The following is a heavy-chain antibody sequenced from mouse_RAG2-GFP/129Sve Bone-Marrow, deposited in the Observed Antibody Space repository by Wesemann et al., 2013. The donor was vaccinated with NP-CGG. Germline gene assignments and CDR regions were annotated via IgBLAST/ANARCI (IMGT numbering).Heavy chain of an antibody. CDR3: TRRRWLLPFDY. D-gene: IGHD2-3*01. J-gene: IGHJ2*01. V-gene: IGHV1-55*01. Sequence: KFKSKATLTVDTSSSTAYMQLSSLTSEDSAVYYCTRRRWLLPFDYWGQGTTLTVSS.